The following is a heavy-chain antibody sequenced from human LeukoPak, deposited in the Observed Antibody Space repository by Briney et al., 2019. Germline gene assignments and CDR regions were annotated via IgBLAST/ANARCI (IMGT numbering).Heavy chain of an antibody. V-gene: IGHV3-30*03. J-gene: IGHJ4*02. CDR1: GFTFSGYG. Sequence: GGSLRLSCAASGFTFSGYGIHWVRQAPGKGLEWVAVISYDGSNKYYPDSVKGRFTISRDNSKNTLYLQMSSLRAEDTAVYYCARGEMYYYGSGSSYYFHYWGQGSLVTVSS. D-gene: IGHD3-10*01. CDR3: ARGEMYYYGSGSSYYFHY. CDR2: ISYDGSNK.